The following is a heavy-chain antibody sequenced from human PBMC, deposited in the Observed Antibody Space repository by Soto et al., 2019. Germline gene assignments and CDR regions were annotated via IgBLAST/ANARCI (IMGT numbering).Heavy chain of an antibody. CDR1: GGSFSGYY. Sequence: PSETLSLTCAVYGGSFSGYYWTWIRQPPGTGLEWIGEINHSGSTNYNPSLKSRVTISVDTSKNQFSLKLSSVTAADTAVYYCARGVTTVTTFDYWGQGTLVTAPQ. CDR2: INHSGST. D-gene: IGHD4-17*01. J-gene: IGHJ4*02. CDR3: ARGVTTVTTFDY. V-gene: IGHV4-34*01.